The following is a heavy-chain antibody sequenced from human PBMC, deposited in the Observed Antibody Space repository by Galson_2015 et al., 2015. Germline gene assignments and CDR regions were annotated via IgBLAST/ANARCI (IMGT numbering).Heavy chain of an antibody. Sequence: DYYMSWIRPAPGKGLEWVSYISSSGSTIYYADSVKGRVTISVDKSKNQFSLKLSSVTAADTAVYYCARASDSSGYHPFDYWGQGTLVTVSS. CDR1: DYY. V-gene: IGHV3-11*01. D-gene: IGHD3-22*01. CDR2: ISSSGSTI. CDR3: ARASDSSGYHPFDY. J-gene: IGHJ4*02.